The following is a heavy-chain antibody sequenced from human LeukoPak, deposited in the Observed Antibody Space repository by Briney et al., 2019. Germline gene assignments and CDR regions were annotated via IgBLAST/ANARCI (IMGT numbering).Heavy chain of an antibody. D-gene: IGHD3-9*01. J-gene: IGHJ3*02. CDR1: GYSFTSYD. CDR3: ARDYDILTGYRPYAFDI. Sequence: GASVKVSCKASGYSFTSYDINWVRQATGQGLEWMGWMNPNSGNTGYAQNFQGRVAITRSTSISTAYMELRSLRSDDTAVYYCARDYDILTGYRPYAFDIWGQGTMVTVSS. CDR2: MNPNSGNT. V-gene: IGHV1-8*03.